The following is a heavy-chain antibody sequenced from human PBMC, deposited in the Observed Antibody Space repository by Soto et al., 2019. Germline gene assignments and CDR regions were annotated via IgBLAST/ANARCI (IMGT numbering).Heavy chain of an antibody. CDR2: FDPEEGET. D-gene: IGHD3-9*01. CDR1: GCTLTELS. Sequence: SSVKVSCKVSGCTLTELSMHSVRQAPGKGLEWMGGFDPEEGETIYAQKFQGRVTMTEDTSTDTAYMELSSLRSEDTAVYYCATPGLTGYYPDHQFDYWGQGTLVTVSS. J-gene: IGHJ4*02. V-gene: IGHV1-24*01. CDR3: ATPGLTGYYPDHQFDY.